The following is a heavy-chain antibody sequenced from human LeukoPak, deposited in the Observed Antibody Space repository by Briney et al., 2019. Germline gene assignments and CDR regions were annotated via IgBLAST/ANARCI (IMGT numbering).Heavy chain of an antibody. CDR2: ISGSGGST. V-gene: IGHV3-23*01. J-gene: IGHJ4*02. CDR1: GFTFSTYA. Sequence: PGGSLRLSCAASGFTFSTYAMSCVRQAPGKGLEWVSTISGSGGSTYYADSVMRRFTISRDDSKNTLYLQMNSLRAEDTAVYYCATDTKFDYWGQGTLVTVSS. CDR3: ATDTKFDY.